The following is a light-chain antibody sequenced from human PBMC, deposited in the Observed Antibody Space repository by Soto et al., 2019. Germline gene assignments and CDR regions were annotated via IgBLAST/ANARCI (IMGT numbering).Light chain of an antibody. Sequence: QSVLTQPPSASGSLGQSVTISCTGTSRDVGGYNYVSWYQQHPGKAPKLMIYEVSKRPSGVPDRFSGSKSGNTASLTVSGLQAEDEADYYCRSYTGSNVIFGGGTKLTVL. V-gene: IGLV2-8*01. J-gene: IGLJ2*01. CDR2: EVS. CDR3: RSYTGSNVI. CDR1: SRDVGGYNY.